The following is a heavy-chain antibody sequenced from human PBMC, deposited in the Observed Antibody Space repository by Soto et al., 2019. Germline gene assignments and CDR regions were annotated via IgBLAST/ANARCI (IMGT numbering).Heavy chain of an antibody. CDR3: AKFYDSSGYARAFDI. J-gene: IGHJ3*02. CDR2: ISYDGSNK. CDR1: GFTFSSYG. V-gene: IGHV3-30*18. D-gene: IGHD3-22*01. Sequence: GGSLRLSCAASGFTFSSYGMHCVRQAPGKGLEWVAVISYDGSNKYYADSVKGRFTISRDNSKNTLYLQMNSLRAEDTAVYYCAKFYDSSGYARAFDIWGQGTMVTVSS.